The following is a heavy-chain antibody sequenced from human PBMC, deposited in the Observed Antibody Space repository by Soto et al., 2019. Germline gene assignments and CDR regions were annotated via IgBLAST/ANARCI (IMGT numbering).Heavy chain of an antibody. V-gene: IGHV4-59*01. Sequence: PSETLSLTCTVSGGSISSYYWSWIRQPPGKGLEWIGYIYYSGSTNYNPSLKSRVTISVDTSKNQFSLKLSSVTAADTAVYYCARAYYYGSGTYPFDYWGQGTLVTVSS. CDR2: IYYSGST. CDR1: GGSISSYY. D-gene: IGHD3-10*01. CDR3: ARAYYYGSGTYPFDY. J-gene: IGHJ4*02.